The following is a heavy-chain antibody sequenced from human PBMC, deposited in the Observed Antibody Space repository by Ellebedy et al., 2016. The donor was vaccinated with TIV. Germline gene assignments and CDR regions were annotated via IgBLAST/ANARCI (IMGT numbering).Heavy chain of an antibody. Sequence: GESLKISCAASGFSFSGSAMHWVRQASGKGLEWVGRIRNKANNYATAYAASVEGRFTISRDDSKNTAYLQMNSLRVEDTAVYYCASGISTAGTSLHYWGQGTLVTVSS. CDR2: IRNKANNYAT. V-gene: IGHV3-73*01. J-gene: IGHJ4*02. D-gene: IGHD6-13*01. CDR1: GFSFSGSA. CDR3: ASGISTAGTSLHY.